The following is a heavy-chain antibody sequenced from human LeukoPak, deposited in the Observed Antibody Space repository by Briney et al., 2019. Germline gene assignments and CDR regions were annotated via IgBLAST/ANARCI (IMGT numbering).Heavy chain of an antibody. J-gene: IGHJ4*02. CDR3: AREVGTCSGGTCYFRFDY. CDR2: IKQDGSEK. V-gene: IGHV3-7*01. Sequence: GGSLRLSCAASGFTFSTYWMSWVRQAPGKGLEWVANIKQDGSEKYYVDSVKGRFTISRDNAKNSLYLQMNSLRAEDTAVYYCAREVGTCSGGTCYFRFDYWGQGTLVAVSS. D-gene: IGHD2-15*01. CDR1: GFTFSTYW.